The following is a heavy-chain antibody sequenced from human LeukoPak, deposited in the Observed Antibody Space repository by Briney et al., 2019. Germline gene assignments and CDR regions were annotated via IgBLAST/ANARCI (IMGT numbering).Heavy chain of an antibody. V-gene: IGHV3-73*01. CDR2: IRSKANSYAT. J-gene: IGHJ4*02. CDR1: GLTFSGSA. CDR3: TRQNYGSGSYCFDY. Sequence: GGSLRLSCAASGLTFSGSAMHWVRQASGKGLEWVGRIRSKANSYATAYAASVKGRFTISRDDSKNTAYLQMNSLKTEDTAVYYCTRQNYGSGSYCFDYWGQGTLVTVSP. D-gene: IGHD3-10*01.